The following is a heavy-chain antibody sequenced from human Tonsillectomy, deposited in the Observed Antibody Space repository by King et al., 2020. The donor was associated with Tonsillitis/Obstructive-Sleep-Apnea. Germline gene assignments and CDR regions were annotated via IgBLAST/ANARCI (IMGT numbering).Heavy chain of an antibody. CDR1: GFTFSRYW. CDR2: IKQDGSEK. D-gene: IGHD3-9*01. Sequence: EVQLVESGGGLVLPGGSLRLSCAASGFTFSRYWMSWVRQAPGKGLEWVANIKQDGSEKYYVDSVKGRFTISRDNAKNSVYLQMNSLRAEDTAVYYCAREDYDILIGYSSFHYWGQGTLVTVSS. V-gene: IGHV3-7*03. J-gene: IGHJ4*02. CDR3: AREDYDILIGYSSFHY.